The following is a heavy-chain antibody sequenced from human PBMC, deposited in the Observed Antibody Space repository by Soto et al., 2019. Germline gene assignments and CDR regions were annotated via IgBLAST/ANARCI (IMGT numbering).Heavy chain of an antibody. CDR1: GFDFGDYY. CDR2: IDSGDGTT. D-gene: IGHD3-10*01. Sequence: PGGSLRLSCTGSGFDFGDYYMSWIRQAPGKGLEWVSYIDSGDGTTYYTDSVKGRFTISRDNAKKTVYLQMSSLRVEDTALYYCVRPYYGSSWFPFDRWGQGTLVTVSS. V-gene: IGHV3-11*01. J-gene: IGHJ4*02. CDR3: VRPYYGSSWFPFDR.